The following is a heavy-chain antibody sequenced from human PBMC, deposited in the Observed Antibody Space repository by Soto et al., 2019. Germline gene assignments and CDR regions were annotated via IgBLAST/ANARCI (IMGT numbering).Heavy chain of an antibody. J-gene: IGHJ6*02. Sequence: QVQLQQWGAGLLKPSETLSLTCAVYGGSFSGYYWSWIRQPPGKGLEWIGEINHSGSTNYNPSLKSRVTISVDTSKNQLSLKLSSVTAADTAVYYCARSRPERRYYYYGMDVWGQGTTVTVSS. CDR2: INHSGST. D-gene: IGHD6-19*01. V-gene: IGHV4-34*01. CDR3: ARSRPERRYYYYGMDV. CDR1: GGSFSGYY.